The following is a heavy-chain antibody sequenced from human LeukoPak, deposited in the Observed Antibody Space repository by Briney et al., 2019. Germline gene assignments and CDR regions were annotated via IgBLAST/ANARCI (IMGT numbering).Heavy chain of an antibody. CDR3: ARDFRVPLGLGYCSGGSCQDYYYGMDV. V-gene: IGHV4-4*07. CDR1: GGSISSYY. D-gene: IGHD2-15*01. J-gene: IGHJ6*02. Sequence: SETLSLTCTVSGGSISSYYWSWIRQPAGKGLEWIGRIYSSGSTNYNPSLKSRVTISVDKSKNQFSLKLSSVTAADTAVYYCARDFRVPLGLGYCSGGSCQDYYYGMDVWGQGTTVTVSS. CDR2: IYSSGST.